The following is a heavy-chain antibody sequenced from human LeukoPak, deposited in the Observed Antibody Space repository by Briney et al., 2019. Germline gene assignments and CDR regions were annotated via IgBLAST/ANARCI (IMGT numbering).Heavy chain of an antibody. CDR2: IKGKSNGGTT. V-gene: IGHV3-15*01. J-gene: IGHJ4*02. CDR1: GFPFTYTW. Sequence: SPGGSLRLSCAASGFPFTYTWMNWVRQAPGKGLEWVGHIKGKSNGGTTEYAPPVKARLTISRDDSKSTLYLQMTSLITDDTVVYYCSRGHYGRWGQGTLVTVSS. D-gene: IGHD3-10*01. CDR3: SRGHYGR.